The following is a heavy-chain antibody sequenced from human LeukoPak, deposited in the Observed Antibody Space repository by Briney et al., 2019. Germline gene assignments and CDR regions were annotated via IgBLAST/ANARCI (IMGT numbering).Heavy chain of an antibody. Sequence: GGSLTLSCTTSGFALSNYWMYWVRQAPGKGLEWVSRIKSDGSGITYSDAVEGRFTISRDNFKNTLYLQMNSLRDEDTAMYYCVRGQTIDYWGQGTLVTVSS. J-gene: IGHJ4*02. CDR1: GFALSNYW. CDR2: IKSDGSGI. D-gene: IGHD3-3*01. V-gene: IGHV3-74*03. CDR3: VRGQTIDY.